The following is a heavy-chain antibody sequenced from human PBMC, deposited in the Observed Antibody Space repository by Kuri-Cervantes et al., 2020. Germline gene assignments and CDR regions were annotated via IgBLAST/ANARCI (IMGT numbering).Heavy chain of an antibody. CDR1: GFTFDDYA. Sequence: LSLTCAASGFTFDDYAMHWARQAPGKGLEWVSGISWNSGSIGYADSVKGRFTISRDNAENSLYLQMNSLRDEDTAVYYCARDSGFGIFGVVTYYFDYWGQGTLVTVSS. V-gene: IGHV3-9*01. CDR2: ISWNSGSI. CDR3: ARDSGFGIFGVVTYYFDY. J-gene: IGHJ4*02. D-gene: IGHD3-3*01.